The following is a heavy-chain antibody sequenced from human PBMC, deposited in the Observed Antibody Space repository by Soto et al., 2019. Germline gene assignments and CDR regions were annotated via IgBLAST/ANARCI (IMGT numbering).Heavy chain of an antibody. CDR2: IYPGDSDT. V-gene: IGHV5-51*01. CDR3: ARLGGGPFEY. Sequence: GESRKISCKGSGYSFTSYWLAWVRQMPGKGLEWMGSIYPGDSDTTYSPSFQGQVTISADKSITTAYLQWSSLKASDTAMYYCARLGGGPFEYWGQGALVTVSS. D-gene: IGHD3-16*01. CDR1: GYSFTSYW. J-gene: IGHJ4*02.